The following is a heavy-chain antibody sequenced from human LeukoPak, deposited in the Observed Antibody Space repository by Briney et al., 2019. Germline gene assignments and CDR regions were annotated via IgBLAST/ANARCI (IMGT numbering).Heavy chain of an antibody. CDR3: ARAPSEIGGYYPEYFRH. Sequence: GGSLRLSCAPSVYTFSSYCMHWVRQAPGKGLVWVSRIKSEGSTNYAYSVKGRFTISRDNAKNTVSLQMNSLRAEDTGVYYCARAPSEIGGYYPEYFRHWGQGTLVTVSS. CDR1: VYTFSSYC. J-gene: IGHJ1*01. CDR2: IKSEGST. D-gene: IGHD3-22*01. V-gene: IGHV3-74*01.